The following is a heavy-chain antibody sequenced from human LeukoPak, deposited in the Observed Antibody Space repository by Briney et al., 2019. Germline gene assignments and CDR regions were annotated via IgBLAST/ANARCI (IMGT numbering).Heavy chain of an antibody. J-gene: IGHJ4*02. CDR2: IRYDGSNK. V-gene: IGHV3-30*02. CDR3: AKDFYVGPVLARYFDY. Sequence: QPGGSLRLSCAASGFTFSSYTMRWVRQAPGKGLEWVAFIRYDGSNKYYADSVKGRFTISRDNSKNTLYLQMNSLRAEDTAVYYCAKDFYVGPVLARYFDYWGQGTLVTVSS. CDR1: GFTFSSYT. D-gene: IGHD2-8*02.